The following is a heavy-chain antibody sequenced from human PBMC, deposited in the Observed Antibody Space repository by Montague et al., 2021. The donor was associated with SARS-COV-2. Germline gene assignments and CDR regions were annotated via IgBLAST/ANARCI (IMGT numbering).Heavy chain of an antibody. CDR3: ARVLPDPVRTQYAFDI. Sequence: SETLSLTCTVSGGSINDYYWTWVRQPAGEGLEWIGRIYSSGSANYNPFLESRVTMSLDTSKNRFSLNVNSVTAADTAGYYCARVLPDPVRTQYAFDIWGQGTLVTVSS. CDR2: IYSSGSA. V-gene: IGHV4-4*07. CDR1: GGSINDYY. J-gene: IGHJ3*02.